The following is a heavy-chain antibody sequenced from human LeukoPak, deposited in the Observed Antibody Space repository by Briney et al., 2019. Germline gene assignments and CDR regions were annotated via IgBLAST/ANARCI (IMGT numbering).Heavy chain of an antibody. Sequence: ASVKVSCKASGYTFTSYGISWVRQAPGQGLEWMGWISAYNGNTNYAQKLQGRVTMTTDTSTSTAYMELRSLRSDDTAVYYCARSSNEVAFLEWLLSSLGAFDIWGQGTMVTVSS. J-gene: IGHJ3*02. V-gene: IGHV1-18*01. CDR2: ISAYNGNT. CDR1: GYTFTSYG. D-gene: IGHD3-3*01. CDR3: ARSSNEVAFLEWLLSSLGAFDI.